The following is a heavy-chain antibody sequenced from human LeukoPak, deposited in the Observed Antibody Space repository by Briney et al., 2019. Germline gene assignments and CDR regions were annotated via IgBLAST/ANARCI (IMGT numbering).Heavy chain of an antibody. Sequence: GRSLRLSCAASGFTFSSYGMHWVRQAPGKGLEWVAVIWYDGSNKYYADSVKGRFTISRDNSKNTLYLQMNSLRAEDAAVYYCAKDRGGWLRLTYYFDYWGQGTLVTVSS. CDR3: AKDRGGWLRLTYYFDY. CDR2: IWYDGSNK. J-gene: IGHJ4*02. V-gene: IGHV3-33*06. D-gene: IGHD5-12*01. CDR1: GFTFSSYG.